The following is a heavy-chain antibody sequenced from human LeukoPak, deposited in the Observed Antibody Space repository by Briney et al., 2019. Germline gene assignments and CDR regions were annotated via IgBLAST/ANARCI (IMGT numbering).Heavy chain of an antibody. D-gene: IGHD2-15*01. J-gene: IGHJ1*01. CDR2: INHSGST. CDR3: ARERSYCSGGSCYSRGLQH. V-gene: IGHV4-34*01. CDR1: GGSFSGYY. Sequence: SETLSLTCAVYGGSFSGYYWSWLRQPPGKGLEWIGEINHSGSTNYNPSLKSRVTISVDTSKNQFSLKLSSVTAADTAVYYCARERSYCSGGSCYSRGLQHWGQGTLVTVSS.